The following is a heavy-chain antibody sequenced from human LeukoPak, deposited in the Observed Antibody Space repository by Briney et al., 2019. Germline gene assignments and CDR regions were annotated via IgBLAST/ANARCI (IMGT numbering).Heavy chain of an antibody. D-gene: IGHD5-18*01. CDR2: ISGSGGST. Sequence: GGSLRLSCAASGFIFSNYAMTWVRQTPGEGLEWVSTISGSGGSTYYADSVEGRFTISRDSSKNTLYLQMSSLRAEDTAVYFCAKLSGYTYAYYFDYWGQGTLVTASS. V-gene: IGHV3-23*01. J-gene: IGHJ4*02. CDR3: AKLSGYTYAYYFDY. CDR1: GFIFSNYA.